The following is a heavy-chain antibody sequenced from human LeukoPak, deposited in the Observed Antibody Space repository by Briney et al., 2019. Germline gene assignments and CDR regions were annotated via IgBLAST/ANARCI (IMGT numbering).Heavy chain of an antibody. V-gene: IGHV5-10-1*01. CDR2: IDPSDSYT. CDR1: GYSFTSYW. Sequence: GESLRISCKGSGYSFTSYWISWVRQMPGKGLEWMGRIDPSDSYTNYSPSFQGHVTISADKSISTAYLQWSSLKASDTAMYYCASLERSMVRGYYGMDVWGKGTTVTVSS. CDR3: ASLERSMVRGYYGMDV. D-gene: IGHD3-10*01. J-gene: IGHJ6*04.